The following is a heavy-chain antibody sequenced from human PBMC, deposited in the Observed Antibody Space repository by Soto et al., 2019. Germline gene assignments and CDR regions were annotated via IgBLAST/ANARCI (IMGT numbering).Heavy chain of an antibody. CDR3: VISFGFGELLDPQTYGMDV. D-gene: IGHD3-10*01. V-gene: IGHV5-10-1*01. CDR2: IDPSDSYT. Sequence: ESLTISCKGSGYSFTIYWISLVRQMPGKGLEWMGRIDPSDSYTNYSPSFQGHVTISADKSISTAYLQWSSLKASDTAMYYCVISFGFGELLDPQTYGMDVWGQGTTVTVSS. J-gene: IGHJ6*02. CDR1: GYSFTIYW.